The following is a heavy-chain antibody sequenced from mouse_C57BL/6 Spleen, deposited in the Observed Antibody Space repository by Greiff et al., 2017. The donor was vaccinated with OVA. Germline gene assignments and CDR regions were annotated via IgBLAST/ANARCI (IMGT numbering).Heavy chain of an antibody. J-gene: IGHJ3*01. D-gene: IGHD1-1*01. CDR1: GYSFTGYY. CDR3: AREDYDGTWLAY. V-gene: IGHV1-42*01. Sequence: EVQLQQSGPELVKPGASVKISCKASGYSFTGYYMNWVKQSPEKSLEWIGEINPSTGGTTYNQKFKAKATLTVDKSSSTAYMQLKRLTSEDSAVDYCAREDYDGTWLAYWGQGTLVTVSA. CDR2: INPSTGGT.